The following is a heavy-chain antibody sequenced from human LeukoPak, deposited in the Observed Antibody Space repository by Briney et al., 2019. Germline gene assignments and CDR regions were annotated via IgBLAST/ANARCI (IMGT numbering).Heavy chain of an antibody. D-gene: IGHD1-26*01. Sequence: SETLSLTCTVSGGSISSYYWSWIRQPPGKGLEWIGYIYYSGSTNYNPSLKSRVTISVDTSKNQFSLKLSSVTAADTAVYYCARSDSGSYYDYWGQGTLVTVSS. CDR3: ARSDSGSYYDY. J-gene: IGHJ4*02. V-gene: IGHV4-59*12. CDR2: IYYSGST. CDR1: GGSISSYY.